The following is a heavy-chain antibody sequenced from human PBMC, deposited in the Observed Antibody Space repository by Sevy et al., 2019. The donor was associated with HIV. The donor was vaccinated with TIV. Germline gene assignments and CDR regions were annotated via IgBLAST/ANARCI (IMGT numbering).Heavy chain of an antibody. J-gene: IGHJ4*02. Sequence: SCMASGYTFSRSVITWVRQAPGQGLEWMGWISTYNGKTNYAQKFQDRVTMTTDTSTNTAYMGLRSLRSDDTAIYFCARGRGIAVAGGGYYSDYWGQGSLVTVSS. D-gene: IGHD6-19*01. CDR1: GYTFSRSV. V-gene: IGHV1-18*04. CDR3: ARGRGIAVAGGGYYSDY. CDR2: ISTYNGKT.